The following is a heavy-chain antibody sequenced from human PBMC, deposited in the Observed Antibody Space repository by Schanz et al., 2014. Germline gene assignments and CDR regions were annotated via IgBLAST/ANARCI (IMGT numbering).Heavy chain of an antibody. CDR2: ISSSGSSI. CDR3: ASDYNYFETEAP. CDR1: GFVFRTFA. Sequence: EVQLLESGGTVVQPGGSLRVSCAASGFVFRTFAMYWVRQAPGKGLEWVSSISSSGSSIYYADSVKGRFTISRDNANNSLFLRMNSLRAEDTAVYYCASDYNYFETEAPWGQGTLVTVSS. J-gene: IGHJ5*02. V-gene: IGHV3-21*06. D-gene: IGHD3-16*01.